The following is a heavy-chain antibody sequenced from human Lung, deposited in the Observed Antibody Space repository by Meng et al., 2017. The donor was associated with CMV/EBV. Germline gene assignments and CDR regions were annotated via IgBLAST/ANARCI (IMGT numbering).Heavy chain of an antibody. CDR2: ISSSSSYI. D-gene: IGHD3-10*01. V-gene: IGHV3-21*01. Sequence: SCAASRFTFSSYSMNWVRQAPGKGLKWVSSISSSSSYIYYADSVKGRFTISRDNAKSSLYLQMNSLRAEDTAVYYCAREGYYYDSGNYYYYCDHWXQGTXVTVSS. CDR3: AREGYYYDSGNYYYYCDH. CDR1: RFTFSSYS. J-gene: IGHJ4*02.